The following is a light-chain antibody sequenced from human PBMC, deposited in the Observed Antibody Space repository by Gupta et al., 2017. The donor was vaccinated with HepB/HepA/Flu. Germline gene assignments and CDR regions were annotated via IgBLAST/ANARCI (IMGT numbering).Light chain of an antibody. J-gene: IGKJ1*01. CDR2: RAS. CDR1: QSISSW. V-gene: IGKV1-5*03. Sequence: DIQMTQSPSTLSASVGDRVTITCRASQSISSWLAWFQQKPGQAPKLLIQRASILESGVPSRFSGSGSGTEFTLTISSLQPDDFATYYCQQYNGDSATFGQGTKVEIK. CDR3: QQYNGDSAT.